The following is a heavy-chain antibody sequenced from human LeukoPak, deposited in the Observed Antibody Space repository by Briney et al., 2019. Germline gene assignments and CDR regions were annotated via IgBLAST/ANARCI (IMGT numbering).Heavy chain of an antibody. V-gene: IGHV4-38-2*01. CDR1: GGSFSGYY. CDR3: ARGGASIAARRYYYYYYYMDV. CDR2: IYHSGST. D-gene: IGHD6-6*01. J-gene: IGHJ6*03. Sequence: SETLSLTCAVYGGSFSGYYWGWIRQPPGKGLEWIGSIYHSGSTYYNPSLKSRVTISVDTSKNQFSLKLSSVTAADTAVYYCARGGASIAARRYYYYYYYMDVWGKGTTVTVSS.